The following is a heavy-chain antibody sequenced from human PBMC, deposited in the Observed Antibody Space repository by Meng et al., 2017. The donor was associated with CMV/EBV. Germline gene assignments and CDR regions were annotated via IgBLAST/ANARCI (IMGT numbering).Heavy chain of an antibody. D-gene: IGHD3-10*01. J-gene: IGHJ3*02. CDR1: GFIFSTYA. Sequence: GESLKISCAASGFIFSTYAMNWVRQAPGKGLEWVSGISNSDGSTYYADSVKVRFTISRDNSKDTLYLQMSSLRAEDTAVYYCVRPSFGGAVDIWGQGALVTVSS. V-gene: IGHV3-23*01. CDR2: ISNSDGST. CDR3: VRPSFGGAVDI.